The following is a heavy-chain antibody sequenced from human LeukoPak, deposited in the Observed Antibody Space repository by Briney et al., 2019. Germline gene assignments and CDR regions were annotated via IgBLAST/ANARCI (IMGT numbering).Heavy chain of an antibody. Sequence: PGGSLRLSCAASGFTFSSYSMNWVRQAPGKGLEWVAFTTYDEGDKYYADSVKGRFTISRDNSKNALYLQMYSLRVEDTAVYYCAKDRANAWSPDYWGQGALVTVSS. CDR3: AKDRANAWSPDY. CDR2: TTYDEGDK. CDR1: GFTFSSYS. V-gene: IGHV3-30*18. D-gene: IGHD3-3*01. J-gene: IGHJ4*02.